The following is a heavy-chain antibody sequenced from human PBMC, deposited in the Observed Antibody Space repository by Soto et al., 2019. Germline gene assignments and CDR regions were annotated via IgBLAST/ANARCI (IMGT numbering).Heavy chain of an antibody. V-gene: IGHV1-46*01. CDR2: INPSGGST. D-gene: IGHD3-3*01. CDR1: GYTFTSYY. Sequence: ASVKVSCKASGYTFTSYYMHWVRQAPGPGLEWMGIINPSGGSTSYAQKFQGRVTMTRDTSTSTVYMELRSLRSDDTAVYYCARVSYDFWSGYYARPPDYWGQGTLVTVSS. CDR3: ARVSYDFWSGYYARPPDY. J-gene: IGHJ4*02.